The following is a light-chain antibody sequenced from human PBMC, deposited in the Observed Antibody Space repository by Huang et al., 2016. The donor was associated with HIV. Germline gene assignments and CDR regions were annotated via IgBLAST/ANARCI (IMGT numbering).Light chain of an antibody. Sequence: DIVLTQSPATLSLSPGERATLSCRAAQRVGSYLAWYQQIPGQAPRLLVSDASHRATGIPARFSGSGSGTDFTLTISSLEPEDFAVYYCHQHSSWPGTFGQGTRVEIK. CDR2: DAS. V-gene: IGKV3-11*01. CDR1: QRVGSY. J-gene: IGKJ1*01. CDR3: HQHSSWPGT.